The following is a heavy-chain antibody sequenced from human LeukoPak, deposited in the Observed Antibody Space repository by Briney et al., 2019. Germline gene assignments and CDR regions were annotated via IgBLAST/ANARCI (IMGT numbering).Heavy chain of an antibody. Sequence: GGSLRLSCAASGFTFSSYWMHWVRQAPGKGLVWVSRINSDGSSTSYADSVKGRFTISRDNAKNTLYLQMNSLRAEDTAVYYCARGVVLRYFDPYGMDVWGKGTTVTVSS. CDR2: INSDGSST. CDR1: GFTFSSYW. J-gene: IGHJ6*04. V-gene: IGHV3-74*01. D-gene: IGHD3-9*01. CDR3: ARGVVLRYFDPYGMDV.